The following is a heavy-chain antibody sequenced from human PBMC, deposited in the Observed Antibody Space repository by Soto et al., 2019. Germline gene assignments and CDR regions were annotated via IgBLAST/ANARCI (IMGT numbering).Heavy chain of an antibody. CDR3: AKAYGSGNYYKTIDY. CDR1: GGSISSYY. J-gene: IGHJ4*02. CDR2: IYYSGTTT. D-gene: IGHD3-10*01. V-gene: IGHV4-59*12. Sequence: SETLSLTCTVSGGSISSYYWTWIRQPPGKGLEWMGYIYYSGTTTNYNPSLKSRVTLSVDNSKNTLYLQMNSLRAEDTAVYYCAKAYGSGNYYKTIDYWGQGTLVTVSS.